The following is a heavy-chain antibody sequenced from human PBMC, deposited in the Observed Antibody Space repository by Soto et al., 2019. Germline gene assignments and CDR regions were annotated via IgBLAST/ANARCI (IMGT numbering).Heavy chain of an antibody. J-gene: IGHJ6*03. CDR1: GGSISSYY. CDR2: IYYSGST. Sequence: SETLSLTCTVSGGSISSYYWSWIRQPPGKGLEWIGYIYYSGSTNYNPSLKSRVTISVDTSKNQFSLKLSSVTAADTAVYYCARDASGGYDFWSGYYTDYYYYYMDVWGKGTTVTVSS. D-gene: IGHD3-3*01. V-gene: IGHV4-59*01. CDR3: ARDASGGYDFWSGYYTDYYYYYMDV.